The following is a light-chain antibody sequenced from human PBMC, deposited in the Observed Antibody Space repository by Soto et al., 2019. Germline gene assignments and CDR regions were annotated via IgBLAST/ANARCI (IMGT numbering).Light chain of an antibody. CDR2: EVT. CDR3: CSYADSSTLV. V-gene: IGLV2-23*02. J-gene: IGLJ2*01. CDR1: SSDVGSYNL. Sequence: QSALTQPASVSGSPGQSITISCTGTSSDVGSYNLVSWYQHHPSKAPKLMIYEVTKRPSGVSNRFSGSKSGNTASLTISGLQAEDEADYYCCSYADSSTLVFGGGTQLTVL.